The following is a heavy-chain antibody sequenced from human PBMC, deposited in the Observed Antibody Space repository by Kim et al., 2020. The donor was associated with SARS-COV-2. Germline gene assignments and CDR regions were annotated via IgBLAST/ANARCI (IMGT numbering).Heavy chain of an antibody. Sequence: GGSLRLSCAASGFTFDDYAMHWVRQAPGKGLEWVSLISGDGDSTYYADSVKGRFTISRDNSKNSLYLQMNSLRTDDTALYYCAFRRYSYSYYYYAMDVWGQGTTVTVSS. V-gene: IGHV3-43*02. J-gene: IGHJ6*02. CDR1: GFTFDDYA. CDR3: AFRRYSYSYYYYAMDV. D-gene: IGHD5-18*01. CDR2: ISGDGDST.